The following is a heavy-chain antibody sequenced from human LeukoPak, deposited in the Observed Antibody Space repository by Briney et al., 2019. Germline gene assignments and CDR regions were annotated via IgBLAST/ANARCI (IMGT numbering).Heavy chain of an antibody. J-gene: IGHJ4*02. CDR1: GGSISSSSYY. CDR3: ARVNYYDSSGCFDY. Sequence: SETLSLTCTVSGGSISSSSYYWGWIRQPPGKGLEWIGNIYYSGSTYYNPSLKSRVTISVDTSKNQFSLKLSSVTAADTAVYYCARVNYYDSSGCFDYWGQGTLVTVSS. CDR2: IYYSGST. D-gene: IGHD3-22*01. V-gene: IGHV4-39*01.